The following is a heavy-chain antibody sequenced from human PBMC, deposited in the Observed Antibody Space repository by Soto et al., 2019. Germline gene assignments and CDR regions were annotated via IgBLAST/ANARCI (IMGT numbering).Heavy chain of an antibody. CDR3: ARVNYGSGSYQEGAYYYGMDV. D-gene: IGHD3-10*01. Sequence: QVQLVQSGAEVKKPGSSVKVSCKASGGTFSSYAISWVRQAPGQGLEWMGGIIPIFGTANYAQKFQGRVTITADESTSTDYMELSSLRSEDTAVYYCARVNYGSGSYQEGAYYYGMDVWGQGTTVTVSS. J-gene: IGHJ6*02. CDR1: GGTFSSYA. V-gene: IGHV1-69*01. CDR2: IIPIFGTA.